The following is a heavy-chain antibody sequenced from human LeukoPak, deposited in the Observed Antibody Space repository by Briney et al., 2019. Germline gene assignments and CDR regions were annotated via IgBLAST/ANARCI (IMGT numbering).Heavy chain of an antibody. CDR1: GFTFSSYA. V-gene: IGHV3-30*18. D-gene: IGHD6-19*01. CDR2: ISYDVSNK. J-gene: IGHJ6*02. CDR3: ANACIAVAGHGGDGYYYGMDV. Sequence: PGGSLRLSCAASGFTFSSYAMSWVRQAPRKGLEWVAVISYDVSNKYYADSMNGRFTIPRDNSKNTLYLQMNSLRAEDTAVYYCANACIAVAGHGGDGYYYGMDVWGQGTTVSVSS.